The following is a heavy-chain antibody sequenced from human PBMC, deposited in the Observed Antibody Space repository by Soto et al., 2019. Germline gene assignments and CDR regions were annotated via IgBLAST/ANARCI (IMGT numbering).Heavy chain of an antibody. CDR3: AREASVAALNWFDP. CDR1: VFTFSTYA. V-gene: IGHV3-30-3*01. D-gene: IGHD6-6*01. J-gene: IGHJ5*02. Sequence: GSLRLSCAASVFTFSTYAMNWVRQAPGKGLEWVAVILYDGSIEHYADSVKGRFTVSRDNSKNTVYLQMNSLTPEDTAVYYCAREASVAALNWFDPWGQGTLVTVSS. CDR2: ILYDGSIE.